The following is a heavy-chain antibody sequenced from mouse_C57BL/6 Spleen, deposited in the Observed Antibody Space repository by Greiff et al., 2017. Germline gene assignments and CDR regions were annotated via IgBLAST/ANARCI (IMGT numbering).Heavy chain of an antibody. CDR3: SRPTGTRAMDY. J-gene: IGHJ4*01. D-gene: IGHD4-1*01. CDR1: GYTFTSYW. CDR2: IYPGSGST. V-gene: IGHV1-55*01. Sequence: QVQLKQPGAELVKPGASVKMSCKASGYTFTSYWITWVKQRPGQGLEWIGDIYPGSGSTNYNEKFKSKATLTVDKSSSTAYMQLSRLTSEDSAVYYFSRPTGTRAMDYWGQGTSVTVSS.